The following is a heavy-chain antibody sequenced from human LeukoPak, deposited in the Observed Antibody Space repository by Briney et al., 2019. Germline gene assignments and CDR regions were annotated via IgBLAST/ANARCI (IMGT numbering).Heavy chain of an antibody. CDR1: GFTPSSYS. CDR3: ARDGSMDGFDLYY. Sequence: PGGSLRLSCAATGFTPSSYSMNLVRQAPGKGLEWVSYISSSSSTIFYEDSVKGRFTIYRDNAKYSLYLQMNSLRDQDTALYYCARDGSMDGFDLYYWGPGALVTVSS. J-gene: IGHJ4*02. D-gene: IGHD3/OR15-3a*01. V-gene: IGHV3-48*02. CDR2: ISSSSSTI.